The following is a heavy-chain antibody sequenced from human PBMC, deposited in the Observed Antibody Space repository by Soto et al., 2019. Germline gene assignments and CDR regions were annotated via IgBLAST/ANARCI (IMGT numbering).Heavy chain of an antibody. V-gene: IGHV4-39*01. CDR2: IYYSGST. J-gene: IGHJ6*02. Sequence: PSETLSLTCTVSGGSISSSSYYWGWIRQPPGKGLEWIGSIYYSGSTYYNPSLKSRVTISVDTSKNQFSLKLSSVTAADTAVYYGGGAGGCAASDSPPYYGMDVWGQGTTVTVSS. CDR3: GGAGGCAASDSPPYYGMDV. D-gene: IGHD2-21*01. CDR1: GGSISSSSYY.